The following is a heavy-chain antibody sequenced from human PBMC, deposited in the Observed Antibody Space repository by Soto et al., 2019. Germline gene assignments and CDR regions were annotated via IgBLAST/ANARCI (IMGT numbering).Heavy chain of an antibody. CDR3: ATAGNFWSGYYPNYYYGMDV. CDR2: FDPKDGET. J-gene: IGHJ6*02. CDR1: GYTLTELS. D-gene: IGHD3-3*01. Sequence: ASVTVSCLVSGYTLTELSMHWVRQAPGKGLEWIGGFDPKDGETIYTQKSQSIVTMTEDTSTDKAYMELSSLRSEDTSVYYCATAGNFWSGYYPNYYYGMDVWGQGTTVTVSS. V-gene: IGHV1-24*01.